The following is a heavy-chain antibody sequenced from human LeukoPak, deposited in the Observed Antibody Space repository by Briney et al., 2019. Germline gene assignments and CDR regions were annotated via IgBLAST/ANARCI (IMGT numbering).Heavy chain of an antibody. CDR2: NESNK. CDR3: EKFSYGDYVA. D-gene: IGHD4-17*01. Sequence: GGSLRLSCATSGFVFRKNGMHGVRQAPGEGLEWVAFNESNKYYADSVKGRFTISRDISKNTLSLQLNSLRPDDTAVYYCEKFSYGDYVAWGQGTLVIVSS. J-gene: IGHJ5*02. CDR1: GFVFRKNG. V-gene: IGHV3-30*02.